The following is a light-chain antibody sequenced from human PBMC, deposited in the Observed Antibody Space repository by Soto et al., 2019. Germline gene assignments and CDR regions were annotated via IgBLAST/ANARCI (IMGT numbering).Light chain of an antibody. V-gene: IGKV3D-7*01. Sequence: PGARVTLSCRASQGVSSSYLPWYHPKPGQAPRLLIYGASTRATSIPVRFSGSGSGTDFTLTISSLQPEDFAVYYCQQDYNLPPFGGGTKVEIK. CDR1: QGVSSSY. CDR3: QQDYNLPP. J-gene: IGKJ4*01. CDR2: GAS.